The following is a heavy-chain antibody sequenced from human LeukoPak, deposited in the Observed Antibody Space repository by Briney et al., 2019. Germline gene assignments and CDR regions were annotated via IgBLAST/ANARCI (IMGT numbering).Heavy chain of an antibody. Sequence: PSETLSLTCTVSGVSISSSNSYWGWIRQPPGKGLEWIGSIYYTGNTYYNASLKSRVTISIDTSKNQISLRLTSVTATDTAMYYCARGLGSGYNLYYYYYYMDVWGKGTTVTVSS. CDR1: GVSISSSNSY. D-gene: IGHD3-22*01. CDR2: IYYTGNT. CDR3: ARGLGSGYNLYYYYYYMDV. J-gene: IGHJ6*03. V-gene: IGHV4-39*01.